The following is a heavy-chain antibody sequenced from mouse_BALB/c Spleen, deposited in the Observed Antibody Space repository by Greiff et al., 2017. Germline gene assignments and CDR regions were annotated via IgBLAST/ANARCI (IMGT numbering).Heavy chain of an antibody. CDR1: GYTFTSYY. D-gene: IGHD1-1*01. J-gene: IGHJ4*01. CDR3: ARDGDTVVAPYYAMDY. Sequence: QVQLQQSGPELVKPGASVKMSCKASGYTFTSYYIHWVKQRPGQGLEWIGWIYPGDGSTKYNEKFKGKTTLTADKSSSTAYMLLSSLTSEDSAIYFCARDGDTVVAPYYAMDYWGQGTSVTVSS. CDR2: IYPGDGST. V-gene: IGHV1S56*01.